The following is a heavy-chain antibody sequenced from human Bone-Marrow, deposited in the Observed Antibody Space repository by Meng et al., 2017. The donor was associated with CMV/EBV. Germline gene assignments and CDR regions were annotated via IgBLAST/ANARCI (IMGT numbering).Heavy chain of an antibody. J-gene: IGHJ4*02. CDR2: ISSSSSTI. CDR1: GFTFSSYS. CDR3: AKDDVYYYGSGSYQDY. D-gene: IGHD3-10*01. Sequence: GESLKISCAASGFTFSSYSMNWVRQAPGKGLEWVSYISSSSSTIYYADSVKGRFTISRDNSKNTLYLQMNSLRAEDTAVYYCAKDDVYYYGSGSYQDYWGQGTLVTVSS. V-gene: IGHV3-48*01.